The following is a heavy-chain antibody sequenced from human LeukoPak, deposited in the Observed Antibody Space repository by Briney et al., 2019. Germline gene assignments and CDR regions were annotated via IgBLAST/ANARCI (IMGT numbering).Heavy chain of an antibody. J-gene: IGHJ5*02. CDR3: AREQPAANWFDP. CDR2: INPNSGGT. V-gene: IGHV1-2*02. CDR1: GYTFTGYY. Sequence: AASVKVSCKASGYTFTGYYMHWVRQAPGQGLEWMGWINPNSGGTNYAQKFQGRVTMTRDTSISTAYMEPSRLRSDDTAVYYCAREQPAANWFDPWGQGTLVTVSS. D-gene: IGHD2-2*01.